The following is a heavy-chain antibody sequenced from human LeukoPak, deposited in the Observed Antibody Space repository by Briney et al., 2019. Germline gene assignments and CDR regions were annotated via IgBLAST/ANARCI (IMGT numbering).Heavy chain of an antibody. Sequence: GGSLRLSCAASGFTFSSYEMNWVRQAPGKGLEWVSYISSSGSTIYYADSVKGRFTISRDNAKNSLYLQMNSLRAEDTAVYYCARDLGYSYGLYFDYWGQGTLVTVSS. CDR1: GFTFSSYE. V-gene: IGHV3-48*03. J-gene: IGHJ4*02. CDR2: ISSSGSTI. D-gene: IGHD5-18*01. CDR3: ARDLGYSYGLYFDY.